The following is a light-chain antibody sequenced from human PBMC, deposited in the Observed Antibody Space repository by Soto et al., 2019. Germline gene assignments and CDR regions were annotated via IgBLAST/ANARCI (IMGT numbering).Light chain of an antibody. V-gene: IGLV2-14*01. J-gene: IGLJ3*02. CDR1: SSDVGGYDY. CDR3: SSYTSSITLV. Sequence: QSALTQPASVSGSPGQSITISCIGTSSDVGGYDYVSWYQQHPGKAPKLIISEVTNRPSGVSNRFSGSKSGNTASLTISGLQAEDEADYYCSSYTSSITLVFGGGTKLTVL. CDR2: EVT.